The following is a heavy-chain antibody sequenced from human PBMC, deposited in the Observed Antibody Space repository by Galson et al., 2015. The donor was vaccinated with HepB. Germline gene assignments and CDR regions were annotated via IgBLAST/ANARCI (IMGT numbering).Heavy chain of an antibody. V-gene: IGHV3-30*04. J-gene: IGHJ4*02. D-gene: IGHD2-15*01. CDR3: ARGGGGSCSSYLVDY. CDR2: ISYDGSNK. Sequence: SLRLSCAASGFTFSSYAMHWVRQAPGKGLEWVAAISYDGSNKYYADSVKGRFTISRDNSKNTLYLQMNSLRAEDTAVYYCARGGGGSCSSYLVDYWGQGTLGTVSS. CDR1: GFTFSSYA.